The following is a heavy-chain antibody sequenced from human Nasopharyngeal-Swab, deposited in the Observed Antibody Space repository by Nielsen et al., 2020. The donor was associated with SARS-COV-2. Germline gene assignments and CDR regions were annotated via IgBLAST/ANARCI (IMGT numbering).Heavy chain of an antibody. CDR3: ARSYYGAYYYGMDV. D-gene: IGHD4-17*01. CDR1: GFIFCSYA. Sequence: GESLMISCAASGFIFCSYAVHWVRQAAGEGVEWGAVLSYDGSNQYYANSVKGRFTISRDNSKNTLYLQMNSLRAEDTAAYYCARSYYGAYYYGMDVWGQGTTVTVSS. J-gene: IGHJ6*02. V-gene: IGHV3-30-3*02. CDR2: LSYDGSNQ.